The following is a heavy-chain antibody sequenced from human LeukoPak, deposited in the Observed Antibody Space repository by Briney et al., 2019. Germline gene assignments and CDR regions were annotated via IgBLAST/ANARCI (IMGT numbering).Heavy chain of an antibody. CDR1: GFTFSSYS. CDR3: AQVATQTSPYFFDY. V-gene: IGHV3-21*01. Sequence: PGGSLRLSCAASGFTFSSYSMNWVRQAPGKGLEWVSSISSSSSYIYYADSVKGRFTISRDNAKSSLYLQMNSLRAEDTAVYYCAQVATQTSPYFFDYWGQGTLVTVSS. D-gene: IGHD5-12*01. CDR2: ISSSSSYI. J-gene: IGHJ4*02.